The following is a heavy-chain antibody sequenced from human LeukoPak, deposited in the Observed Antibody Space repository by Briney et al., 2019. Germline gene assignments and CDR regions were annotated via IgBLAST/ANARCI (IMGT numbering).Heavy chain of an antibody. D-gene: IGHD2-8*02. CDR1: GDSISSYF. Sequence: PSETLSLTCNVSGDSISSYFWSWVRQPAGKGLEWLGRLHTSGGANYSPSLKSRVTMSIDTSKNQFSLKLTSVTAADSAMYFCAREITGPPTYYFYYMDVWGRGTTVTVSS. J-gene: IGHJ6*03. CDR3: AREITGPPTYYFYYMDV. CDR2: LHTSGGA. V-gene: IGHV4-4*07.